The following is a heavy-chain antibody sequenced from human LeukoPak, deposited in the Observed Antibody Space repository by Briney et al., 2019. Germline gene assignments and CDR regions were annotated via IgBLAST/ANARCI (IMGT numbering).Heavy chain of an antibody. J-gene: IGHJ4*02. Sequence: MTGGSLRLSCAASGFTFSDYYMSWIRQAPGKGLEWVSYISSSSSYTNYADSVKGRFTISRDNAKNSLYLQMDSLTEEDTAVYYCARGYCGSTDCHLARHFEYWGQGTLVTVSS. CDR1: GFTFSDYY. CDR3: ARGYCGSTDCHLARHFEY. V-gene: IGHV3-11*06. D-gene: IGHD2-2*01. CDR2: ISSSSSYT.